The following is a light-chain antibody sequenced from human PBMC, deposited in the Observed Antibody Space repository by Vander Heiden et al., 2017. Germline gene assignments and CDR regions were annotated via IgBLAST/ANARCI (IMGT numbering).Light chain of an antibody. CDR1: QSISSY. V-gene: IGKV1-39*01. CDR3: QQSYSSPWT. Sequence: IEVTQSPSSLSASVSHRVTITCRASQSISSYLNWYQQKPGKAPKLLIYAASSLQSGVPSRFSGSGSGTDFTLTISSLQPEDFATYDCQQSYSSPWTFGQGTKVEIK. CDR2: AAS. J-gene: IGKJ1*01.